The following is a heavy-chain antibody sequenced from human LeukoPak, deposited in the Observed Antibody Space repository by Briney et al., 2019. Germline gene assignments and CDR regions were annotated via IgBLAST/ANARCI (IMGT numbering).Heavy chain of an antibody. Sequence: GGSLRLSCAASALTFSSHGMHWVRQAPGKGLEWVAVIWHDGSTKYYAESVKGRFTVSRDNSKKILYLEMNSLRVEDTAVYYCARDAYGSSSWYSDYYFYGMDVWGQGTTVAVSS. CDR2: IWHDGSTK. D-gene: IGHD6-13*01. CDR1: ALTFSSHG. CDR3: ARDAYGSSSWYSDYYFYGMDV. J-gene: IGHJ6*02. V-gene: IGHV3-33*01.